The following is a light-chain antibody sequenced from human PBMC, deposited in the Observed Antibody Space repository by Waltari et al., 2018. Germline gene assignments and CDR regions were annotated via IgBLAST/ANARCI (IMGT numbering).Light chain of an antibody. CDR1: SPDIDDSSY. J-gene: IGLJ2*01. V-gene: IGLV2-14*03. CDR3: RSHTTTSTLV. Sequence: QSALTQPASVSGSPGQSVTISCTGISPDIDDSSYVSWYQQHPGKAPPLMIFDVTKRPSGVSDRFSGSRSGNTASLTISGLQAEDEADYYCRSHTTTSTLVFGGGTKLTVL. CDR2: DVT.